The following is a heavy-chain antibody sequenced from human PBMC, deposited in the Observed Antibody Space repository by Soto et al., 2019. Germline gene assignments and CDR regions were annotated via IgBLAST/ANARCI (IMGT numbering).Heavy chain of an antibody. Sequence: SETLSLTCAVYGGSFSGYYWSWIRQPPGKGLEWIGEINHSGSTNYNPSLKSRVTISVDTSKNQFSLKLSSVTAADTAVYYCARGPTLLWFGDLSNNWFDPWGQGTLVTVS. CDR3: ARGPTLLWFGDLSNNWFDP. CDR2: INHSGST. D-gene: IGHD3-10*01. J-gene: IGHJ5*02. V-gene: IGHV4-34*01. CDR1: GGSFSGYY.